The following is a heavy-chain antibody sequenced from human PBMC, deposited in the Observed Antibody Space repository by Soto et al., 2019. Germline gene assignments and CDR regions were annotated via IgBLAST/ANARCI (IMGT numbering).Heavy chain of an antibody. Sequence: GESLKISCKGRGYSFTNYWIGWVRQMPGKGLEWMGIIYPGDSDTTYSPSFQGQVTISAEKSIRTAYLQWSSLKASDTAMYYGARASRCDFWSGYRRPSYYYYGMDVWGQGTTVTVSS. CDR3: ARASRCDFWSGYRRPSYYYYGMDV. J-gene: IGHJ6*02. CDR1: GYSFTNYW. V-gene: IGHV5-51*01. CDR2: IYPGDSDT. D-gene: IGHD3-3*01.